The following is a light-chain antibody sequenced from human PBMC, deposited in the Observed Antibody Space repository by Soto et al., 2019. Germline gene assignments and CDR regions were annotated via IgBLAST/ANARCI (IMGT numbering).Light chain of an antibody. V-gene: IGKV1-39*01. Sequence: DIQMTQSPSSLSASVGDRVTITCRASQSISSYLNWYQQKPGKAPKLLIYAASSLQSGVPSRFSGSGSGTDFTLTISSLQPEDSATYYCQQSYSTTRTFGQGTKVDIK. CDR3: QQSYSTTRT. J-gene: IGKJ1*01. CDR2: AAS. CDR1: QSISSY.